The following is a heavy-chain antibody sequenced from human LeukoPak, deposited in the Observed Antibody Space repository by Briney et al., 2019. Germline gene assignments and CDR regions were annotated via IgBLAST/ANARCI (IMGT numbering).Heavy chain of an antibody. CDR1: GGSFSGYY. D-gene: IGHD2-2*01. V-gene: IGHV4-34*01. Sequence: PSETLSLTCAVYGGSFSGYYWSWIRQPPGKGLEWIGEINHSGSTNYNPSLKSRVTISVDTSKNQFSLKLSSVTAADTAVYYCARAPHDCSSTSCPPFDYWDQGTLVTVSS. J-gene: IGHJ4*02. CDR3: ARAPHDCSSTSCPPFDY. CDR2: INHSGST.